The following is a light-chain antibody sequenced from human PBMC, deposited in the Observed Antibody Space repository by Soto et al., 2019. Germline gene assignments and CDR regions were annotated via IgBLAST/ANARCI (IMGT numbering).Light chain of an antibody. Sequence: QSVLTQSPSASGTPGQRVTISCSGSSANIGSNYVYWYQQFPGTAPRLLIYRADQRPSGVPDGFSGSNSGTSASLAISGLRSDYHAAYYCVACDDTVNGLVFGGGTKVTV. V-gene: IGLV1-47*01. CDR3: VACDDTVNGLV. CDR1: SANIGSNY. J-gene: IGLJ2*01. CDR2: RAD.